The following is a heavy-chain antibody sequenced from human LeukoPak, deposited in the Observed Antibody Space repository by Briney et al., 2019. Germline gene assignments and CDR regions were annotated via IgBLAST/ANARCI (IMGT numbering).Heavy chain of an antibody. CDR1: GFTFSGYW. CDR2: IKQDGGEK. J-gene: IGHJ6*04. V-gene: IGHV3-7*01. D-gene: IGHD3-10*01. CDR3: ARDRGFGQADV. Sequence: GGSLRLSCAASGFTFSGYWMSWLRQAPGRGLEWVANIKQDGGEKYYVDSVKGRFTISRDNAKNSLYLQMNSLRAEDTAVYYCARDRGFGQADVWGKGTTVTVSS.